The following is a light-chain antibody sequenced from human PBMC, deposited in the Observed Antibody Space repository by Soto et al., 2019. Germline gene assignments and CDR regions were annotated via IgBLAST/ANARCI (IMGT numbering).Light chain of an antibody. Sequence: DIQMTQSPSTLSGPVGDRVTITCRASQTISSWLAWYQQKPVKAPKLLIYKASTLKSGVPSRFSGSGSGTEFTLTISSLQPDDFATYYCQHYNSYSEAFGQGTKVELK. CDR3: QHYNSYSEA. CDR1: QTISSW. J-gene: IGKJ1*01. CDR2: KAS. V-gene: IGKV1-5*03.